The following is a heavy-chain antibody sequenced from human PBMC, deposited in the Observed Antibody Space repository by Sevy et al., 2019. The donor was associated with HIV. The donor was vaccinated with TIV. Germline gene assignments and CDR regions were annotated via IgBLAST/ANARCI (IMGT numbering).Heavy chain of an antibody. CDR1: GFTFSRYG. Sequence: GGSLRLSCAASGFTFSRYGMHWVRQAPGKGLEWVAVIWYDGSNKKYADSVKGRVTISRDNSKNTLYLQINSLRTEDTAVYYCASEYSRSSPYYFDYWGQGTLVTVSS. V-gene: IGHV3-33*08. J-gene: IGHJ4*02. CDR2: IWYDGSNK. D-gene: IGHD6-6*01. CDR3: ASEYSRSSPYYFDY.